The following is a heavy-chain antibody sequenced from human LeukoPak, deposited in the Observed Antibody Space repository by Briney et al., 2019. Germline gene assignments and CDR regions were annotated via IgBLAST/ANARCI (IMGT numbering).Heavy chain of an antibody. CDR2: IYHSGRT. CDR3: ARDRADLPDCSSTSGYNEGFDY. V-gene: IGHV4-30-2*01. CDR1: GCSISSGGFY. D-gene: IGHD2-2*01. J-gene: IGHJ4*02. Sequence: PSETLSLTCIASGCSISSGGFYWSWIRQPTGQGLEWIGYIYHSGRTYSNPSIKSRVTISVGRSKNQYSLKLSSVAAADTAVYYWARDRADLPDCSSTSGYNEGFDYWGQGTLVNVSS.